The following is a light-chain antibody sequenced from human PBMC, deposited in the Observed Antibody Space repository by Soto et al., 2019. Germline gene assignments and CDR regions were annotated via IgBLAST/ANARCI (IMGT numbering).Light chain of an antibody. CDR3: QQYGTPLFT. Sequence: IVLTQSQGTLSLSPGERATLSCGASQSVTNNFLAWYQQKPGQAPRLLIYGASSRATGVPDRFRGSGSGTDFTLTISRLEPGDFAVYYCQQYGTPLFTFGPGTKVDIK. CDR1: QSVTNNF. J-gene: IGKJ3*01. V-gene: IGKV3-20*01. CDR2: GAS.